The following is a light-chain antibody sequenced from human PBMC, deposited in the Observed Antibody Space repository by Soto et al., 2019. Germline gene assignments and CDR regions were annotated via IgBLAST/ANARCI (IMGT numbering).Light chain of an antibody. CDR2: RAS. V-gene: IGKV3-20*01. CDR1: QSVSSNY. CDR3: QQYNNWPPIT. J-gene: IGKJ5*01. Sequence: EIVLTQSPGTLSLSPGERASLSCRASQSVSSNYLAWYQQKPGQAPXVLIYRASIRATGIPDRFTGSGSGTDFTLPISSLQSEDFAVYFCQQYNNWPPITFGQGTRLEIK.